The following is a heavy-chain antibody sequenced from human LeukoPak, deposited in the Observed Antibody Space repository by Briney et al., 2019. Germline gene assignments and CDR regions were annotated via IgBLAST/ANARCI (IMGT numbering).Heavy chain of an antibody. Sequence: SETLSLTCTVSGDSIRSNNYYWSWIRQPPGKGLEWIGYFSYSGSTNYNPSLKSRVTISVDTSKNQFSLKLSSVTAADTAVYYCARGPLDSGYTYFDYWGQGTLVSVAS. CDR2: FSYSGST. J-gene: IGHJ4*02. CDR1: GDSIRSNNYY. CDR3: ARGPLDSGYTYFDY. V-gene: IGHV4-61*01. D-gene: IGHD5-12*01.